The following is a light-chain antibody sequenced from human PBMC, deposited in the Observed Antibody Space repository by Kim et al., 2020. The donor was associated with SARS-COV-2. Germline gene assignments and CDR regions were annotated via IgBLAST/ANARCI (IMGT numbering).Light chain of an antibody. CDR3: QHYGSSPFLT. Sequence: PGERATLSCRASQSISANFLAWYQQKPGQAPRLLIYGASHRATGTPDRFSGSGSGADFTLTISGLESEDFAVYFCQHYGSSPFLTFGGGTKVDIK. V-gene: IGKV3-20*01. CDR2: GAS. CDR1: QSISANF. J-gene: IGKJ4*01.